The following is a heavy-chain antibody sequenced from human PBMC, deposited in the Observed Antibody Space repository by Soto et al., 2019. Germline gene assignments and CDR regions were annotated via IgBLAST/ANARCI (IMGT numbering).Heavy chain of an antibody. Sequence: QVQLVQSGAEVKKPGSSVKVSCKASGGTFSSYTISWVRQAPGQGLEWMGRIIPILGIANYAQKFQGRVTITEDKSTSTAYMELSSLRSEDTAVYYCARPDSSSFSVERYAFDIWGQGTMVTVSS. V-gene: IGHV1-69*02. CDR2: IIPILGIA. CDR3: ARPDSSSFSVERYAFDI. CDR1: GGTFSSYT. J-gene: IGHJ3*02. D-gene: IGHD6-6*01.